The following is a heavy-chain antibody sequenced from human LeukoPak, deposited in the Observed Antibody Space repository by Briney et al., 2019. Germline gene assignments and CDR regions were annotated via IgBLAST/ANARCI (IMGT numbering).Heavy chain of an antibody. CDR1: GGSISSSSYY. Sequence: SETLSLTCTVSGGSISSSSYYWGWIRQPPGKGLEWIGEINHSGSTNYNPSLKSRVTISVDTSKNQFSLKLSSVTAADTAVYYCARRFVDPWGQGTLVTVSS. CDR3: ARRFVDP. V-gene: IGHV4-39*07. D-gene: IGHD3-3*01. J-gene: IGHJ5*02. CDR2: INHSGST.